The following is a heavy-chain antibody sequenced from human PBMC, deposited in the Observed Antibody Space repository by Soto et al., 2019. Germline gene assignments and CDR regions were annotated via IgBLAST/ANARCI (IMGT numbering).Heavy chain of an antibody. J-gene: IGHJ4*02. Sequence: EVQLVESGGGLIQPGGSLRLSCAVSGFTVSNNYMSWVRQAPGKGLEGVSVIYSGGYTAYGDSVKGRFTISRDNSKNTPYRQRNRPTAAASAVYSCATQPGGGGYWGQGTLVTVSS. CDR1: GFTVSNNY. D-gene: IGHD3-10*01. V-gene: IGHV3-53*01. CDR3: ATQPGGGGY. CDR2: IYSGGYT.